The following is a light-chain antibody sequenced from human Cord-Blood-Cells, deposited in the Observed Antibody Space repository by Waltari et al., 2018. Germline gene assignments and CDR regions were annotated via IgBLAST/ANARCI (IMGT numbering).Light chain of an antibody. CDR2: DAS. CDR3: QQRSNWPPWT. J-gene: IGKJ1*01. V-gene: IGKV3-11*01. Sequence: EIVLTQSPATLPLSPGESATLSCRASQSVRSYLAWYQQKPGQAPKLLSYDASNRATGIPARFSGSGSGTDFTLTISSLEPEDFAVYYCQQRSNWPPWTFGQGTKVEIK. CDR1: QSVRSY.